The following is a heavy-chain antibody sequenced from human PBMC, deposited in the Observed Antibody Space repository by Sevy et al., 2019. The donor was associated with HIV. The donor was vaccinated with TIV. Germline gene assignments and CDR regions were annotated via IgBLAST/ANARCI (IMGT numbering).Heavy chain of an antibody. CDR2: ISYDGSNK. Sequence: GGSLRLSCAASGFTFSSYAMHWVRQALGKGLEWVAVISYDGSNKYYADSVKGRFTISRDNSKNTLYLQMNSLRAEDTAVYYCAREDFDYWGQGTLVTVSS. CDR3: AREDFDY. J-gene: IGHJ4*02. CDR1: GFTFSSYA. V-gene: IGHV3-30-3*01.